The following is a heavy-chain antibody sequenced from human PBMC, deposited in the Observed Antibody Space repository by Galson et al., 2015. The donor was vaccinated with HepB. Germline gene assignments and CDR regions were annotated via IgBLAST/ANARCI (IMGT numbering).Heavy chain of an antibody. J-gene: IGHJ4*02. V-gene: IGHV3-23*01. CDR3: AKYWSTTVTTPNFDY. CDR1: GFTFSSYA. D-gene: IGHD4-17*01. CDR2: ISGSGGST. Sequence: SLRLSCAASGFTFSSYAMSWVRQAPGKGLEWVSAISGSGGSTYYADSVKGRFTISRDNSKNTLYLQMNSPRAEDTAVYYCAKYWSTTVTTPNFDYWGQGTLVTVSS.